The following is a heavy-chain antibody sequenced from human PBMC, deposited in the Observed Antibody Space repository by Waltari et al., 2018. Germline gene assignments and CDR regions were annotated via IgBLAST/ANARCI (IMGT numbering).Heavy chain of an antibody. CDR2: IYHSGST. D-gene: IGHD3-16*01. V-gene: IGHV4-38-2*01. CDR1: GYSLSSGYY. J-gene: IGHJ4*02. CDR3: ARYETGYFDY. Sequence: QVQLQESGPGLVKPSETLSLTCAVSGYSLSSGYYWGWIRQPPGKGLEWIGSIYHSGSTYYNPSLKSRVTISVDTSKNQFSLKLSSVTAADTAVYYCARYETGYFDYWGQGTLVTVSS.